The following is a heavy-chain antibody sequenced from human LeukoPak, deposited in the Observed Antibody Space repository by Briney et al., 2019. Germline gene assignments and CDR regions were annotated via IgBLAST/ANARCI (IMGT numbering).Heavy chain of an antibody. CDR2: IYYSGST. CDR3: ARTGYCSITSCYPTNAFDI. V-gene: IGHV4-39*01. D-gene: IGHD2-2*01. J-gene: IGHJ3*02. Sequence: PSETLSLTCTVSGGSISSSSYYWGWIRQPPGKGLEWIGSIYYSGSTYYNPSLKSRVTISVDTSKNQFSLKLSSVPAADTAVYYCARTGYCSITSCYPTNAFDIWGQGTMVTVSS. CDR1: GGSISSSSYY.